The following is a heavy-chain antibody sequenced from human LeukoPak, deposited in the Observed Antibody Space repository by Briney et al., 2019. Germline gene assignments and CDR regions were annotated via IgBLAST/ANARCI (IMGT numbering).Heavy chain of an antibody. Sequence: GGSLRLSCAASGFTVSSNYMSWVRQAPGKGLEWVSAISGSGGSTYYADSVKGRFTISRDNSKNTLYLQMNSLRAEDTAVYYCAKGGDDYVWGSYNWFDPWGQGTLVTVSS. CDR3: AKGGDDYVWGSYNWFDP. CDR2: ISGSGGST. J-gene: IGHJ5*02. D-gene: IGHD3-16*01. V-gene: IGHV3-23*01. CDR1: GFTVSSNY.